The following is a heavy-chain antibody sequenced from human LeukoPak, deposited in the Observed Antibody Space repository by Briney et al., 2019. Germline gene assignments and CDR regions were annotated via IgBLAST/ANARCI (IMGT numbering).Heavy chain of an antibody. CDR3: ARLTGDIVVVFAFDI. D-gene: IGHD2-2*01. CDR2: ISYDGSNK. CDR1: GFTFSSYG. J-gene: IGHJ3*02. V-gene: IGHV3-30*03. Sequence: AGGSLRLSCAASGFTFSSYGMHWVRQAPGKGLEWVPVISYDGSNKYYADSVKGRFTISRDNSKNTLYLQMNSLRAEDTAVYYCARLTGDIVVVFAFDIWGQGTMVTVSS.